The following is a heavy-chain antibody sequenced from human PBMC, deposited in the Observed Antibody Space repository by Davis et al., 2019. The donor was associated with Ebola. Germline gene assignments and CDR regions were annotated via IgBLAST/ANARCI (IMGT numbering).Heavy chain of an antibody. D-gene: IGHD3-3*01. V-gene: IGHV3-21*01. Sequence: SLKGRFTISRDNAKNSLYLQMNSLRAEDTAVYYCARAGDFWSGSVYYFDYWGQGTQVTVSS. J-gene: IGHJ4*02. CDR3: ARAGDFWSGSVYYFDY.